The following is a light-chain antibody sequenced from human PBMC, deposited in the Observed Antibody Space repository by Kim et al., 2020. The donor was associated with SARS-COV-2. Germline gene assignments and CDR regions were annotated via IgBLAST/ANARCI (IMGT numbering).Light chain of an antibody. Sequence: SYELTQPPSVSVSPRQTATITCSGDKLGDKYACWYQQKPGQSPVLVIYQDIRRPSGIPERFSGSNSGNTATLTISGTQAIDEADYYCQAWDSSLNYVFGTGTKVTVL. V-gene: IGLV3-1*01. CDR2: QDI. J-gene: IGLJ1*01. CDR1: KLGDKY. CDR3: QAWDSSLNYV.